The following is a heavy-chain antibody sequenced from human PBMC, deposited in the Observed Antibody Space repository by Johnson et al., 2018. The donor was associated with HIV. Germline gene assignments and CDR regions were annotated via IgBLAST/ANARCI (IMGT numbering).Heavy chain of an antibody. D-gene: IGHD3-22*01. Sequence: VQLVESGGGLVQPGGSLRLSCAASGFTVSSDYMTWVRQAPGKGLEWVSIIYSGGSTYYADSVKGRFTISRDNSKNTLYLQINRLRAEDTAVYYCARRDDIRNGAFDIWGQGTMVTVSS. J-gene: IGHJ3*02. V-gene: IGHV3-66*04. CDR2: IYSGGST. CDR3: ARRDDIRNGAFDI. CDR1: GFTVSSDY.